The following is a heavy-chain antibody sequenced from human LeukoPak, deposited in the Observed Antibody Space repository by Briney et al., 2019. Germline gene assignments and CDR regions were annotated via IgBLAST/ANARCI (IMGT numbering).Heavy chain of an antibody. CDR2: IYYSGST. Sequence: SETLSLTCTVSGGSISSYYWSWIRQPPGKGLEWIGYIYYSGSTNYNPSLKSRVTISVDTSKNQFSLKLSSVTAADTAVYFCARAYSSSWYFNWFDPWGQGTQVTVSS. CDR3: ARAYSSSWYFNWFDP. CDR1: GGSISSYY. V-gene: IGHV4-59*08. D-gene: IGHD6-13*01. J-gene: IGHJ5*02.